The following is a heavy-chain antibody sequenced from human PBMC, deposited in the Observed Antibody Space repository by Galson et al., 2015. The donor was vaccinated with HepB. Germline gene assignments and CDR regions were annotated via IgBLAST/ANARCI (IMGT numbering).Heavy chain of an antibody. CDR2: ISWNSGTI. V-gene: IGHV3-9*01. CDR1: GFTFDDYA. J-gene: IGHJ3*02. Sequence: SLRLSCAASGFTFDDYAMHWVRQAPGKGLEWVSGISWNSGTIGYADYVKGRFTISRDNAKNSPDLQMNSLRAEDTALYYCTRACDIWGQGTMVIVSS. CDR3: TRACDI.